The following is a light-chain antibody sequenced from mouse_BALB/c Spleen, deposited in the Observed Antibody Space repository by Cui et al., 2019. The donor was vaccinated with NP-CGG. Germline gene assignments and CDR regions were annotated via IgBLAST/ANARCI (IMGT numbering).Light chain of an antibody. Sequence: VVTQKSALTTSPGETVTHMCRSSTGAVTTSNYANWVQEKADHLFTGLIGGTNNRAPGVPARFSGSLIGDKAALTITGAQTEDEAIYFCALWYSNHWVFGGGTKLTVL. J-gene: IGLJ1*01. V-gene: IGLV1*01. CDR2: GTN. CDR1: TGAVTTSNY. CDR3: ALWYSNHWV.